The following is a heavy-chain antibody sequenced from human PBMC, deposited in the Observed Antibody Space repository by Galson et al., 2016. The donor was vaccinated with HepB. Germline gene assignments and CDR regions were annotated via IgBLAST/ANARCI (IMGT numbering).Heavy chain of an antibody. V-gene: IGHV1-2*02. CDR3: ASSGRYFDWLLER. Sequence: SVKVSCKASGYTFSGYYIHWVRQAPGQGLEYMGWINPNSGGTNSAQKFQGRVTMTRDTSIRTAYMELRTLRSDGTAVYYCASSGRYFDWLLERWGQGTLVTVSS. CDR2: INPNSGGT. CDR1: GYTFSGYY. D-gene: IGHD3-9*01. J-gene: IGHJ4*02.